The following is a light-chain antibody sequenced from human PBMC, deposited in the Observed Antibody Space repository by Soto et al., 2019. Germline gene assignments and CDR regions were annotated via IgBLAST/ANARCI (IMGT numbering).Light chain of an antibody. CDR3: SSYTSSSNYV. CDR1: AIDVGSYRY. Sequence: QSALTQPASVSGSPGQSITISCTGTAIDVGSYRYVSWYQQHPGKAPKLMIYEVSNRPSGVSNRFSGSKSGNTASLTISGLQAEDEADYYCSSYTSSSNYVFGTGTKV. V-gene: IGLV2-14*01. J-gene: IGLJ1*01. CDR2: EVS.